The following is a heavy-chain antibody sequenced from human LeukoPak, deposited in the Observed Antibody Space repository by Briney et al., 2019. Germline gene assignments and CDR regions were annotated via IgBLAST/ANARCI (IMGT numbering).Heavy chain of an antibody. CDR1: DGSISSHY. Sequence: SETLSLTCTDSDGSISSHYWSWIRQPPGKGLEWIGHFAYSGTTSYNASLKSRVTISVDTSKNQFSLTLTSVTAADTAVYYCARPHSSGWYGVYDIWGQGTMVTVSS. CDR2: FAYSGTT. V-gene: IGHV4-59*08. CDR3: ARPHSSGWYGVYDI. J-gene: IGHJ3*02. D-gene: IGHD6-19*01.